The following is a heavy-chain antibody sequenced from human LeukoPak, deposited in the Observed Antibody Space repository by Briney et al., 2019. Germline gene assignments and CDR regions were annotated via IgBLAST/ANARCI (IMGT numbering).Heavy chain of an antibody. CDR1: GFTVSSNY. Sequence: GGSLRLSCAASGFTVSSNYMSWVRQAPGKGLEWVAFIRYDGSNKYYADSVKGRFTISRDNSKNTLYLQMKSLRAEDTAVYYCAKGGGYEAQYYYYYLDVWGKGTTVTISS. J-gene: IGHJ6*03. D-gene: IGHD5-12*01. V-gene: IGHV3-30*02. CDR3: AKGGGYEAQYYYYYLDV. CDR2: IRYDGSNK.